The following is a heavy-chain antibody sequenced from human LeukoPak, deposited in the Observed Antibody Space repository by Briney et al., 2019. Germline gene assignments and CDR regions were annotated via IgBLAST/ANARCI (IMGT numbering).Heavy chain of an antibody. D-gene: IGHD6-6*01. J-gene: IGHJ3*02. CDR2: LYSGGGT. CDR3: ARGPGVKMTVYSSSSGAFDI. Sequence: GGSLRLSCAASGFTVSNNYMSWVRQAPGKGLEWVSVLYSGGGTYYADSVKGRFAISRDYSRNTLYLQMNSLRAEDTAVYYCARGPGVKMTVYSSSSGAFDIWGQGTMVTVSS. CDR1: GFTVSNNY. V-gene: IGHV3-53*01.